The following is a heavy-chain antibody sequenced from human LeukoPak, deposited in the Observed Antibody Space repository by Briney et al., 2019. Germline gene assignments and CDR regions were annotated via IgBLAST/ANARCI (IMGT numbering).Heavy chain of an antibody. CDR1: GGSIRSSSYY. CDR2: IYYSGIT. CDR3: ARHQSYFDVLTGYSFDY. D-gene: IGHD3-9*01. Sequence: SETLSLTCTVSGGSIRSSSYYWGWIRQPPGKGLEWIGNIYYSGITYYNSSLESRVTIFVDTSKNQFSLRLSSVTAADTAVYYCARHQSYFDVLTGYSFDYWGQGTLVTVSS. V-gene: IGHV4-39*01. J-gene: IGHJ4*02.